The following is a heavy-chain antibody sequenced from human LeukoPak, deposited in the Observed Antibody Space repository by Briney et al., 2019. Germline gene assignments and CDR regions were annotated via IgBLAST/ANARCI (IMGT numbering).Heavy chain of an antibody. V-gene: IGHV3-30*02. CDR2: IRYDGSNK. D-gene: IGHD2-2*01. CDR3: AKDRLGYCSSTTCYGFDY. J-gene: IGHJ4*02. CDR1: GYTLTELS. Sequence: SCKVSGYTLTELSMHWVRQAPGKGLEWVAFIRYDGSNKYYADSVKGRFTISRDNSKNTLYLQMNSLRAEDTAVYYCAKDRLGYCSSTTCYGFDYWGQGTLVTVSS.